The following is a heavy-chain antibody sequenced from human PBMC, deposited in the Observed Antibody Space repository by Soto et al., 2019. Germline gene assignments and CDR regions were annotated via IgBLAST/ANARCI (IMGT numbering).Heavy chain of an antibody. CDR3: ALSSVAAAGFDY. CDR2: FYPGDSDT. CDR1: GYRFTSYW. Sequence: VESLKISCKGFGYRFTSYWIGWVRQKPGKGLELVGIFYPGDSDTRYSPSFQGQVTTSADKSISTAYLQWRSLGASDTAMYYCALSSVAAAGFDYWGPGTPVNVSS. J-gene: IGHJ4*02. D-gene: IGHD6-6*01. V-gene: IGHV5-51*01.